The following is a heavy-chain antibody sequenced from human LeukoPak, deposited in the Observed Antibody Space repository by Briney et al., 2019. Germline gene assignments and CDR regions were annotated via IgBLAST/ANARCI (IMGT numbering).Heavy chain of an antibody. CDR3: ARVSQGHCGSTNCYSYYFDF. J-gene: IGHJ4*02. Sequence: GGSLRLSCAASGFTFDDYGMSWVRQAPGKGLEWVSGINWNGGSTGYADSVKGRFTISRDNAKSSLYLQMNSLRAEDTALYYCARVSQGHCGSTNCYSYYFDFWGQGTLVTVSS. V-gene: IGHV3-20*04. CDR2: INWNGGST. CDR1: GFTFDDYG. D-gene: IGHD2-2*01.